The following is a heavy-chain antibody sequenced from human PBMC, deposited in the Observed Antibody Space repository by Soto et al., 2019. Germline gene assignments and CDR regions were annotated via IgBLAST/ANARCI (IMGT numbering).Heavy chain of an antibody. J-gene: IGHJ4*02. D-gene: IGHD3-22*01. V-gene: IGHV1-46*03. Sequence: ASVKVSCKASGYTFTSYYMHWVRQAPGQGLEWMGIINPSGGSTSYAQKFQGRVTMTRDTSTSTVYMELSSLRSEDTAVYYCARTMARSYYARESYFDYWGQGTLVTVSS. CDR1: GYTFTSYY. CDR3: ARTMARSYYARESYFDY. CDR2: INPSGGST.